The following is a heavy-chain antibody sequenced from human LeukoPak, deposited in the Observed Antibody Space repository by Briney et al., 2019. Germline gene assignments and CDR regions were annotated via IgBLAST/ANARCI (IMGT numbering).Heavy chain of an antibody. Sequence: GGSLRLSCAASGLTFSNYAMHWVRLAPGKGLEWVALISYDGRSEHYAESVKGRFTISRDNSKNTLYLQMNSLRTEEAAVYYCAREPPTAPGHFDYWGQGTLVTVSS. J-gene: IGHJ4*02. CDR1: GLTFSNYA. V-gene: IGHV3-30*04. D-gene: IGHD6-13*01. CDR2: ISYDGRSE. CDR3: AREPPTAPGHFDY.